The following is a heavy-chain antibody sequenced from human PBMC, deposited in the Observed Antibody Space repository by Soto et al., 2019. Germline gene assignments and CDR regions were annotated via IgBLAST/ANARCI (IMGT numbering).Heavy chain of an antibody. CDR2: IYYIGNT. V-gene: IGHV4-39*02. J-gene: IGHJ4*02. Sequence: QLQLQESGPGLVKPSETLSLTCTVSGGSISTRSSYWGWIRQPPGKGLEWIGSIYYIGNTYYHPSPKGRLAISVDSSNIHFSLNQHSVTSADTAVYYCGAQDYVAKGYHFESWGQGTIVTVSS. D-gene: IGHD4-17*01. CDR1: GGSISTRSSY. CDR3: GAQDYVAKGYHFES.